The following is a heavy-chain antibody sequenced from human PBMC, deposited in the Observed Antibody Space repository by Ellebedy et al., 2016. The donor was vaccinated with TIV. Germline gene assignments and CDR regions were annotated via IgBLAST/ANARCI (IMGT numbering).Heavy chain of an antibody. Sequence: GESLKISCVASGFSFGSYWMLWVRQPPGKGLEWVSRIKSDGGSITYADSVRGRFAISRDNAKNTLYLQMDSLRVEDTAVYYCGRERWGLGDYWGQGTLVTVSS. CDR1: GFSFGSYW. CDR3: GRERWGLGDY. D-gene: IGHD7-27*01. J-gene: IGHJ4*02. V-gene: IGHV3-74*03. CDR2: IKSDGGSI.